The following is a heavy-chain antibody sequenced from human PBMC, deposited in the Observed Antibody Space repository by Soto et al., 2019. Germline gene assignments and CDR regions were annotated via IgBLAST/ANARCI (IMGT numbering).Heavy chain of an antibody. CDR2: IWYDGSNK. V-gene: IGHV3-33*01. CDR1: GFTFSSYG. J-gene: IGHJ4*02. D-gene: IGHD4-17*01. CDR3: ARAYGDWRYFDY. Sequence: QVYLVESGGGVVQPGTSLRLSCAASGFTFSSYGMHWVRQTPGKGLDWEAVIWYDGSNKYYADSVKGRFTISRDNSKNKLYLQVNSLRVEDTAVYFCARAYGDWRYFDYWGQGTLVTVSS.